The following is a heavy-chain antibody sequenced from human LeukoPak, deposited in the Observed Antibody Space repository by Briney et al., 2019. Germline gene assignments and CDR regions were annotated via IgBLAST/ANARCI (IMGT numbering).Heavy chain of an antibody. D-gene: IGHD2-2*01. CDR3: TRLARGYCSSTSCPVQPVDGMDV. V-gene: IGHV3-73*01. CDR2: IRSKANSYAT. Sequence: GGSLRLSCAASGFTFSGSAMHWVRQASGKGLEWVGRIRSKANSYATAYAASVKGRSTISRDDSKNTAYLQMNSLKTEDTAVYYCTRLARGYCSSTSCPVQPVDGMDVWGQGTTVTVSS. CDR1: GFTFSGSA. J-gene: IGHJ6*02.